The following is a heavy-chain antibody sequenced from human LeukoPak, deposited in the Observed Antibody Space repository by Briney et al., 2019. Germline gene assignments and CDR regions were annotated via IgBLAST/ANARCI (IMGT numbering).Heavy chain of an antibody. CDR1: GFTFSSYW. CDR3: ARANMIAAAGH. CDR2: IKQDGSEK. V-gene: IGHV3-7*04. J-gene: IGHJ4*02. Sequence: GSLRLSCAASGFTFSSYWMSWVRQAPGKGLEWVANIKQDGSEKYYVDSVKGRFTISRDNAKNSLYLQMNSLRAEGTAVYYCARANMIAAAGHWGQGTLVTVSS. D-gene: IGHD6-13*01.